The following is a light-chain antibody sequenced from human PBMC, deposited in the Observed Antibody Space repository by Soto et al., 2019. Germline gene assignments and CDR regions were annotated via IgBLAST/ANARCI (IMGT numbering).Light chain of an antibody. V-gene: IGKV3-20*01. CDR3: QHLRT. CDR1: QSVSSSY. J-gene: IGKJ1*01. Sequence: EIVMTQSPATLSVSPGERATLSCRASQSVSSSYLAWYQQKPGQAPRLLIYGASSRATGIPDRFSGSGSGTDFTLTISRLEPEDFAVYYCQHLRTFGQGTKVDI. CDR2: GAS.